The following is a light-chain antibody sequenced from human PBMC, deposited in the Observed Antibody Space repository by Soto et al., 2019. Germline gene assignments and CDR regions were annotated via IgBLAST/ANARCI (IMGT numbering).Light chain of an antibody. J-gene: IGLJ1*01. V-gene: IGLV1-44*01. Sequence: QSVLTQPPSASGTHGQRGSISCSGSSSNIGSNTVNWYQQLPGTAPKLLIYSNNQRPSGVPDRFSGSKSGTSASLAISGLQSEDEADYYCAAWDDSLNGNVFGTGTKVTVL. CDR1: SSNIGSNT. CDR2: SNN. CDR3: AAWDDSLNGNV.